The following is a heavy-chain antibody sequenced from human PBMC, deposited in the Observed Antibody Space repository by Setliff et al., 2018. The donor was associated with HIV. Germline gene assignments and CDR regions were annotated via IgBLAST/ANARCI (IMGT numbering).Heavy chain of an antibody. CDR2: IYSGGST. Sequence: PGGSLRLSCAASGFTVSSNYMTWVRQAPGKGLEWVSVIYSGGSTYYADSVKGRFTISRDNSKNTLYLQMNSLRAEDTAVYYCARVGLVQLERRVLNYFDYWGQGTLVTVSS. V-gene: IGHV3-66*01. D-gene: IGHD1-1*01. CDR3: ARVGLVQLERRVLNYFDY. CDR1: GFTVSSNY. J-gene: IGHJ4*02.